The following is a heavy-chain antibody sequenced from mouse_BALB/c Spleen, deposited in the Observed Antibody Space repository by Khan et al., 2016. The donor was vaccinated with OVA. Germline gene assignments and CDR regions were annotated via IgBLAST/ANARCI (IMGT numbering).Heavy chain of an antibody. CDR1: GYTFTDYY. Sequence: QVQLQQSGPELVKPGASVKISCKASGYTFTDYYIKWVKQKTGQGLECIGWIYPGSGNIKYNEKLKDKATLTVDTSSRTAYMQLSSLTSEDTAVYFCARGNYYGSTSWFGYWGQGTLVTVSA. CDR2: IYPGSGNI. V-gene: IGHV1-84*02. J-gene: IGHJ3*01. D-gene: IGHD1-1*01. CDR3: ARGNYYGSTSWFGY.